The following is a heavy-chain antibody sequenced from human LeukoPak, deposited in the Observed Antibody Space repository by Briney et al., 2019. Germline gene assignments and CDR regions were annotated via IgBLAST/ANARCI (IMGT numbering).Heavy chain of an antibody. V-gene: IGHV3-23*01. CDR3: AKDQRQWYYYDSSGLILGAFDI. CDR1: GFTFSSYA. J-gene: IGHJ3*02. Sequence: GGSLRLSCAASGFTFSSYAMSWVRQAPGKGLEWVSGISGSGGSTNYADSVKGRFTISRDNSKNTLYLKMNSLRAEDTAVYYCAKDQRQWYYYDSSGLILGAFDIWGQGTMVTVSS. CDR2: ISGSGGST. D-gene: IGHD3-22*01.